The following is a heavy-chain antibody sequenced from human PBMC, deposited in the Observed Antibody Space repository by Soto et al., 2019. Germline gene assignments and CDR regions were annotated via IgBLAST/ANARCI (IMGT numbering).Heavy chain of an antibody. V-gene: IGHV3-23*01. D-gene: IGHD2-2*01. CDR3: AKEGKVVVPAALYFDY. J-gene: IGHJ4*02. Sequence: PGGSLRLSCAASGFTFSSYAMSWVRQAPGKGLEWVSAISGSGGSTYYADSVKGRFTISRDNSKNTLYLQMNSLRAEDTAVYYCAKEGKVVVPAALYFDYWGQGTLVTVSS. CDR1: GFTFSSYA. CDR2: ISGSGGST.